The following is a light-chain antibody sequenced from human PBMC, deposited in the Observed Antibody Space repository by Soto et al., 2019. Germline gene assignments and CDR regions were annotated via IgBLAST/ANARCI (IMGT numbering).Light chain of an antibody. CDR3: QQRTNWPLT. Sequence: EIVLTQSPATLSLSPGERATLSCRASQSVSSHLAWYQQKPGQAPRLLIYDVSNRATGIPGRFSGSGSGTDFTRTISSLEPEDFAVYYCQQRTNWPLTFGGGTKVEIK. CDR2: DVS. J-gene: IGKJ4*01. V-gene: IGKV3-11*01. CDR1: QSVSSH.